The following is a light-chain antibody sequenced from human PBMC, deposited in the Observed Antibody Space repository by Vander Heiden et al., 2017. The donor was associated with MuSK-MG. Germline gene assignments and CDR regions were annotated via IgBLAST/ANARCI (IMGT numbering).Light chain of an antibody. CDR1: QGIISW. CDR3: LHYYNSSPWT. V-gene: IGKV1-5*01. Sequence: DIQMTQSPSTMSASIGEKVTITCRASQGIISWLSWHQQKPRKAPNVVIYDASYLKVGFPSRFSASGSGTEFPLTFSSLQPDDFAPYYCLHYYNSSPWTFGQGTKVEV. J-gene: IGKJ1*01. CDR2: DAS.